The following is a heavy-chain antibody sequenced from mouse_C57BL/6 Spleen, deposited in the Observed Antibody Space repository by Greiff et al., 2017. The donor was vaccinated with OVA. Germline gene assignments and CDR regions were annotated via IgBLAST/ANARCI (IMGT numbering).Heavy chain of an antibody. CDR2: VYPGSGNT. Sequence: QVQLQPSGPELVKPGASVKISCKASGYSFTSYYIHWVKQRPGQGLAWVGWVYPGSGNTKYNEKFKGKATLTADTSSSTAYMQLSSLTSEDSAVYYCARTLYYDYEYFDYWGQGTTLTVSS. CDR3: ARTLYYDYEYFDY. J-gene: IGHJ2*01. D-gene: IGHD2-4*01. CDR1: GYSFTSYY. V-gene: IGHV1-66*01.